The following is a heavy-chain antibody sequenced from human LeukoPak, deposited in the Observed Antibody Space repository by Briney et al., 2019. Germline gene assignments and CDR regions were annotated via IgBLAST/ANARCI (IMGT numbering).Heavy chain of an antibody. V-gene: IGHV3-23*01. Sequence: GGSLRLSCAASGFTFSSYAMSWVRQAPGKGLEWVSAISGSGGSTYYADSVKGRFTISRDNSKNTLYLQMNSLRAEDTAVYYCATIGGYYDSSGIWFDPWGQGTLVTVSS. CDR2: ISGSGGST. CDR1: GFTFSSYA. CDR3: ATIGGYYDSSGIWFDP. D-gene: IGHD3-22*01. J-gene: IGHJ5*02.